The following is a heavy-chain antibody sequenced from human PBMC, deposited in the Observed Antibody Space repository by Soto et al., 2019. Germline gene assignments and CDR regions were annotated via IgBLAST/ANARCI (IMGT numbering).Heavy chain of an antibody. D-gene: IGHD2-2*02. Sequence: QVQLVQSGAAVKKPGASVRVSCKASGYTFTSYAINWVRQATGQGREWMGWMNPNSGNTGYTQKFQGRVTMTRNTSISTAYMELSSLRSEDTAVYYYAREGTIRGDDYWGQGTLVTVSS. CDR2: MNPNSGNT. V-gene: IGHV1-8*01. CDR3: AREGTIRGDDY. CDR1: GYTFTSYA. J-gene: IGHJ4*02.